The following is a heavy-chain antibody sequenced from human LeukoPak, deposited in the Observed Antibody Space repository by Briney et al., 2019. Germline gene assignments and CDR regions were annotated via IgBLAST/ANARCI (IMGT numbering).Heavy chain of an antibody. CDR1: VYTFISYY. Sequence: GASVKVSCKASVYTFISYYMHWVRQAPGQGLEWMGIINTSDGGTSYAQKFQGRVTMTRDTSTSTVYMELSSLRSEDTAMYYCARYCSSTSCYTGIDYWGQGTLVTVSS. V-gene: IGHV1-46*01. CDR2: INTSDGGT. D-gene: IGHD2-2*02. CDR3: ARYCSSTSCYTGIDY. J-gene: IGHJ4*02.